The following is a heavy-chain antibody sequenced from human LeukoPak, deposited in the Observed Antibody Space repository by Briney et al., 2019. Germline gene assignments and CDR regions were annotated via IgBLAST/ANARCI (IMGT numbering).Heavy chain of an antibody. D-gene: IGHD5-18*01. V-gene: IGHV1-2*06. Sequence: ASVKVSCKASGYTITGYYLHWVRQAPGQGLEWMGRINPNSGGTNSAQKFQGRITMTRDTSISTAYMELSGLRSDDTAVYYCAREAGYSYGSWGQGTLVTVSS. CDR3: AREAGYSYGS. J-gene: IGHJ5*02. CDR1: GYTITGYY. CDR2: INPNSGGT.